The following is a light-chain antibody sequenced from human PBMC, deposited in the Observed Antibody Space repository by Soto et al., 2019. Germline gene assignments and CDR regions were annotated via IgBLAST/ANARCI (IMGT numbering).Light chain of an antibody. Sequence: ETGLTKTPGTLSLSRGERVTLSCRASHSVSSSYLAWYQQKPGQAPRLLIYGASSRATGIPDRFSGCGSAADFTLTISRLHPGDFAVYYCQQYGSLPETFGQGTKVDIK. CDR3: QQYGSLPET. CDR1: HSVSSSY. J-gene: IGKJ1*01. CDR2: GAS. V-gene: IGKV3-20*01.